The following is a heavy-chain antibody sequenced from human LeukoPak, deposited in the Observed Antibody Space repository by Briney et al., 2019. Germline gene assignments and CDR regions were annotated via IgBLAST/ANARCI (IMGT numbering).Heavy chain of an antibody. CDR1: GFMLSSHE. CDR2: IVISGNSI. D-gene: IGHD2-15*01. Sequence: GRSLRLSRAASGFMLSSHEMNSVPQAPGKALECASYIVISGNSIYYADSVKGRFTISRDNAKNSLYLQMNSLRAEDTAVYYCARGGYCSGGTCYSLNAFDVWGQGTVVTVSS. J-gene: IGHJ3*01. V-gene: IGHV3-48*03. CDR3: ARGGYCSGGTCYSLNAFDV.